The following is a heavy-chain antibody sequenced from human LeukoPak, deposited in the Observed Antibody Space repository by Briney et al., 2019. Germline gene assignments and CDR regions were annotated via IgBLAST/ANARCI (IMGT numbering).Heavy chain of an antibody. CDR3: AGDSSGWYSY. J-gene: IGHJ4*02. CDR2: INHSGST. V-gene: IGHV4-34*01. Sequence: SETLSLTCAVYGGSFSGYYWSWIRQPPGKGLEWIGEINHSGSTNYNPSLKSRVTISVDTSKNQLSLKLSSVTAADTAVYYCAGDSSGWYSYWGQGTLVTVSS. D-gene: IGHD6-19*01. CDR1: GGSFSGYY.